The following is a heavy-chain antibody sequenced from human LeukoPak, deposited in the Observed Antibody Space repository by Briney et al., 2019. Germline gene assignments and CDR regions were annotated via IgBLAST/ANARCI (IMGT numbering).Heavy chain of an antibody. J-gene: IGHJ4*02. CDR1: GFTFSNYA. D-gene: IGHD2-15*01. V-gene: IGHV3-30*04. Sequence: GRSLRLSCAASGFTFSNYAMHWVRQAPGKGLDWVAVISFHGRDKFYADSVKGRLTISRDNSQNTLFVQMNSLRVEDTAVYYCVRQDCSSGSCYLDYWGQGILVTVSS. CDR2: ISFHGRDK. CDR3: VRQDCSSGSCYLDY.